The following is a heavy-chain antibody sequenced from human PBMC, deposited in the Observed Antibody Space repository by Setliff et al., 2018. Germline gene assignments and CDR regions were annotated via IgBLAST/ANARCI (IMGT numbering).Heavy chain of an antibody. CDR3: ERLVRYCSTTSCQRTSGDDF. V-gene: IGHV1-18*01. D-gene: IGHD2-2*01. Sequence: ASVKVSCKTSGYTFTDYGISWVRQAPGQGLEWMGWISPYTGNTFYAPQFQGRVIMTTDTSAKTAYMDLRSLRSDDTAVYYCERLVRYCSTTSCQRTSGDDFWGLGTLVTVSS. CDR1: GYTFTDYG. J-gene: IGHJ4*02. CDR2: ISPYTGNT.